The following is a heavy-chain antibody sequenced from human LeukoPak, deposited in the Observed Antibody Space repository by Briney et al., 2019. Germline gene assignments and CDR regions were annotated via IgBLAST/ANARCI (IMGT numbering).Heavy chain of an antibody. Sequence: GGSLRLSCAASGFTFSNYAMSWVRQAPGKGLEWVSAISGSGGSTYYADSVKGRFTISRDNSKNTLYLQMNSLRAEDTAVYYCARRAGAYSHPYDYWGQGTLVTVSS. CDR1: GFTFSNYA. J-gene: IGHJ4*02. V-gene: IGHV3-23*01. CDR3: ARRAGAYSHPYDY. D-gene: IGHD4/OR15-4a*01. CDR2: ISGSGGST.